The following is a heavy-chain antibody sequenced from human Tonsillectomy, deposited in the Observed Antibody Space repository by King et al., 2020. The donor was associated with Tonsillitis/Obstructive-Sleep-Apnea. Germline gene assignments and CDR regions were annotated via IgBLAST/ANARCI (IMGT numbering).Heavy chain of an antibody. V-gene: IGHV1-69*10. CDR1: GGTFSSYA. CDR2: IIPIFGIA. CDR3: AREDYGDYAIDY. D-gene: IGHD4-17*01. Sequence: QLVQSGAEVKKPGSSVKVSCKASGGTFSSYAISWVRQAPGHGLEWMGGIIPIFGIANYAQKFQGRVTITADKSTSTAYMELSSLGSEDTAVFYCAREDYGDYAIDYWGQGTLVTVSS. J-gene: IGHJ4*02.